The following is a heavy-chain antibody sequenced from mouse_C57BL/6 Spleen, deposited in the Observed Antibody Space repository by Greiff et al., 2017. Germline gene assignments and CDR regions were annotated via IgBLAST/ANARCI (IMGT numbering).Heavy chain of an antibody. CDR1: GFTFSDYY. Sequence: EVKLMESEGGLVQPGSSMKLSCTASGFTFSDYYMAWVRQVPEKGLEWVANINYDGSSTYYLDSLKSRFIISRDNAKNILYLQMSSLKSEDTATYYCAREAYGSFDYWGQGTTLTVSS. V-gene: IGHV5-16*01. CDR2: INYDGSST. D-gene: IGHD1-1*01. J-gene: IGHJ2*01. CDR3: AREAYGSFDY.